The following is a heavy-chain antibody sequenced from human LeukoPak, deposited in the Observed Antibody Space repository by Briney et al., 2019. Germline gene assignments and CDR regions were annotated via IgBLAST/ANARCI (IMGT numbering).Heavy chain of an antibody. CDR1: GFTFDDYA. J-gene: IGHJ2*01. V-gene: IGHV3-9*01. D-gene: IGHD4-17*01. CDR2: ISWSGGST. Sequence: GGSLRLSCAASGFTFDDYAMHWVRQAPGKGLEWVSAISWSGGSTGYADSVKGRFTISRDNAKNSLYLQMNSLRAEDTALYYCAKDIADGDYAASYWYFDLWGRGTLVTVSS. CDR3: AKDIADGDYAASYWYFDL.